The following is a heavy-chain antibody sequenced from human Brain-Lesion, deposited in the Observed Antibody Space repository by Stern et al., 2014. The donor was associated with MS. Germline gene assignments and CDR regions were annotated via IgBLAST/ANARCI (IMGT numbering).Heavy chain of an antibody. CDR1: GGSISSGGYY. J-gene: IGHJ6*02. CDR3: ARGRVVPGFQYYATDV. D-gene: IGHD2-2*01. V-gene: IGHV4-61*02. CDR2: IFNSGST. Sequence: QLQLQESGPGLVKPSQTLSLSCTVSGGSISSGGYYWSWIRQPAGKGLEWIGRIFNSGSTSYNPSPKSRVLLSIDQSKNQFSLRLNSMTAADTAVYYCARGRVVPGFQYYATDVWGQGTTVIVSS.